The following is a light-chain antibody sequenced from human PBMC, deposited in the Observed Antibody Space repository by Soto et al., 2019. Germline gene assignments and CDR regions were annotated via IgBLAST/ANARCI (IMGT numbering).Light chain of an antibody. V-gene: IGLV1-44*01. Sequence: QSVLTQPPSASGTPGQRVTISCSGSSSNIGSNTVNWYQQLPGTAPKLLIYSNNKRPSGVPDRFSGSKSGTSASLAIRGLQSEDEADYYCAAWDDSLNGLYVFGTGTKVTVL. CDR1: SSNIGSNT. J-gene: IGLJ1*01. CDR3: AAWDDSLNGLYV. CDR2: SNN.